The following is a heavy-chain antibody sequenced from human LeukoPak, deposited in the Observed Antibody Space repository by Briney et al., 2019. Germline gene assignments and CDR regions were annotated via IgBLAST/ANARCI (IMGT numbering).Heavy chain of an antibody. CDR3: ARDEVGLNWFDP. J-gene: IGHJ5*02. CDR2: IYYTGST. CDR1: GGSISSYY. Sequence: SETLSLTCTVSGGSISSYYWSWIRQPPGEGLEWIGYIYYTGSTNYNPSLKSRVTISIDTSKNQFSLKFTSVTAADTAVYYCARDEVGLNWFDPWGQGTLVTVSS. V-gene: IGHV4-59*01. D-gene: IGHD1-26*01.